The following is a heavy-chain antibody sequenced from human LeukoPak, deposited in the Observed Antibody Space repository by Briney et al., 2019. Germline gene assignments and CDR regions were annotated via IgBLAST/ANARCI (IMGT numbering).Heavy chain of an antibody. D-gene: IGHD6-13*01. J-gene: IGHJ4*02. Sequence: GGSLRLSCTASGFTFSGYSMNWIRQAPGKGLEWVSSFGTRSTSVYHAGSVRGRFAISRDNAKNSLYLQMNSLRAEDTAVYYCARLGPYSSSPHYFDSWGQGTLVTVSS. V-gene: IGHV3-21*04. CDR2: FGTRSTSV. CDR3: ARLGPYSSSPHYFDS. CDR1: GFTFSGYS.